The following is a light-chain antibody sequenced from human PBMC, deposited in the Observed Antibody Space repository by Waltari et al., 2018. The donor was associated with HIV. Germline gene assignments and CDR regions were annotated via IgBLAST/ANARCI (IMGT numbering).Light chain of an antibody. CDR2: GAS. CDR1: QSVSTK. V-gene: IGKV3-15*01. Sequence: EIVMTQSPATLSVSPGERAILSCRASQSVSTKLAWYQQRPGQAPRLLIFGASTRATGIPARFSGSGSGTEFTLTISGLQSEDFAVYHCQQYNDWPRTFGQGTKVEIK. CDR3: QQYNDWPRT. J-gene: IGKJ1*01.